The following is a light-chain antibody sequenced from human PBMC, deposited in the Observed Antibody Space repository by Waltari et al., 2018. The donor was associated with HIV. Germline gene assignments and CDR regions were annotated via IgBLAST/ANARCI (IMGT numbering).Light chain of an antibody. Sequence: QSVLNQSPSASGTPGQTIIISCSGGRSHIGFNYLHWFQQLPGTAPKLLIHRNNQRTSGVPDRFSGSKSGTSASLAIRGLRSEDEADYYCAAWDDSLTAWVFGGGTKLSVL. CDR3: AAWDDSLTAWV. CDR2: RNN. CDR1: RSHIGFNY. V-gene: IGLV1-47*01. J-gene: IGLJ3*02.